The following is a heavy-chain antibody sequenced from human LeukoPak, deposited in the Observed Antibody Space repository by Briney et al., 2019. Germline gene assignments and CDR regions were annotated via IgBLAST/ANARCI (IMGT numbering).Heavy chain of an antibody. V-gene: IGHV3-23*01. CDR2: ISGDGRTT. CDR3: AKSYCSGGSCYSDLPYYFDF. CDR1: GFTFSIYA. D-gene: IGHD2-15*01. Sequence: GGSLRLSCAASGFTFSIYAMTWVRQTPGGRLEWVSAISGDGRTTYFADFVKGRFTVSRDNSKNTLYLQMNSLRAEDTAVYYCAKSYCSGGSCYSDLPYYFDFWGQGTPVTVSS. J-gene: IGHJ4*02.